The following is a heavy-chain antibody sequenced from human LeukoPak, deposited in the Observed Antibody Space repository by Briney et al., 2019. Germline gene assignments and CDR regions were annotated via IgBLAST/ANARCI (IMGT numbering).Heavy chain of an antibody. Sequence: PSETLSLTCTVSGGYIITSGHYWGWIRQPPGKGLEWIGSIYYTGVTSTNPFFRSRMSISVDTSKNQFSLNLISVTAADAAVYYCARERSSSGGHSWFDPWGQGTLVTVSS. CDR1: GGYIITSGHY. V-gene: IGHV4-39*07. CDR2: IYYTGVT. D-gene: IGHD4-23*01. CDR3: ARERSSSGGHSWFDP. J-gene: IGHJ5*02.